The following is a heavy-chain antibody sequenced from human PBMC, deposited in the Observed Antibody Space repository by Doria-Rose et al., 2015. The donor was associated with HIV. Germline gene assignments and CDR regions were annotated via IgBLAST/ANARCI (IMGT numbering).Heavy chain of an antibody. V-gene: IGHV2-26*01. Sequence: QVTLKESGPVLVKPTETLTLTCTVSGVSLSSPGMGVSWIRQPPGKALEWLANIFSDDERSYKPPLKSRLTISRGTSKSQVVLTMTDMDPVDTATYYCARIKSSRWYHKYYFDFWGQGTLVIVSA. CDR1: GVSLSSPGMG. CDR3: ARIKSSRWYHKYYFDF. CDR2: IFSDDER. D-gene: IGHD6-13*01. J-gene: IGHJ4*02.